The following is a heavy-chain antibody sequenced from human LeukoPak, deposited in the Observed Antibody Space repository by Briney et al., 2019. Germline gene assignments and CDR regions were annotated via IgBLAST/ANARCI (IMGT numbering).Heavy chain of an antibody. D-gene: IGHD3-3*01. Sequence: GGSLRLSCAASGFTFSSYGMHWVRQAPGKGLEWVAFIRYDGSNKYYADSVKGRFTISRDNSKNTLYLQMNSLRAEDTAVYYCAKEGYYDFLSGYRHPFDYWGQGTLVTVSS. CDR2: IRYDGSNK. CDR1: GFTFSSYG. J-gene: IGHJ4*02. V-gene: IGHV3-30*02. CDR3: AKEGYYDFLSGYRHPFDY.